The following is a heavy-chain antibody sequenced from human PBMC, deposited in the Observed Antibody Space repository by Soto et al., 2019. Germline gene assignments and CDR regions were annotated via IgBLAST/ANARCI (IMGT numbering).Heavy chain of an antibody. CDR2: IYHSGST. CDR1: GGPISSGGYS. Sequence: PSETLSLTCAVSGGPISSGGYSWSWIRQPPGKGLEWIGYIYHSGSTYYNPSLKSRVTISVDRSKNQFSLKLSSVTAADTAVYYCAREYYYYGMDVWGQGTTVTVSS. J-gene: IGHJ6*02. CDR3: AREYYYYGMDV. V-gene: IGHV4-30-2*01.